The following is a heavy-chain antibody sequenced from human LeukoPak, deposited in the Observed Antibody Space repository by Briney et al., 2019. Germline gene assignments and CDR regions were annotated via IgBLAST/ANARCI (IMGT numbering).Heavy chain of an antibody. J-gene: IGHJ5*02. CDR3: ATDLTRYSGYP. Sequence: ASVKVSCKASGYTFTNYVISWVRQAPGQGLEWMGWISAYNGNTNYAQKLQGRVTMTTDTSTSTAYMELRSLRSEDTAVYYCATDLTRYSGYPWGQGTLVTVSS. D-gene: IGHD1-26*01. CDR2: ISAYNGNT. CDR1: GYTFTNYV. V-gene: IGHV1-18*01.